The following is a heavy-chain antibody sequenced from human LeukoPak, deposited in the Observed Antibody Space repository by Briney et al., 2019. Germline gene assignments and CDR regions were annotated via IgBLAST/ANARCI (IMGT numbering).Heavy chain of an antibody. Sequence: GGSLRLSCAASGFTFSSYAMHWVRQAPGKGLEWVAVISYDGSNKYYADSVKGRFTISRDNSKNTLYLQMKSLRAEDTAVYYCARELLGMDVWGKGTTGTVSS. D-gene: IGHD2-15*01. V-gene: IGHV3-30*04. J-gene: IGHJ6*04. CDR2: ISYDGSNK. CDR3: ARELLGMDV. CDR1: GFTFSSYA.